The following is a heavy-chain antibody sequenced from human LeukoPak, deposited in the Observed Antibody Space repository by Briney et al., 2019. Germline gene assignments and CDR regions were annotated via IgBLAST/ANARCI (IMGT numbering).Heavy chain of an antibody. Sequence: ASVKVSCKASGYTFTSYGIIWVRQAPGQGLEWMGWISAYNGNTNYAQKLQGRVTMTTDTSTSTAYVELRSLRSDDTAVYYCARDEDPGYSSSWIDYWGQGTLVTVSS. CDR3: ARDEDPGYSSSWIDY. D-gene: IGHD6-13*01. CDR1: GYTFTSYG. J-gene: IGHJ4*02. V-gene: IGHV1-18*04. CDR2: ISAYNGNT.